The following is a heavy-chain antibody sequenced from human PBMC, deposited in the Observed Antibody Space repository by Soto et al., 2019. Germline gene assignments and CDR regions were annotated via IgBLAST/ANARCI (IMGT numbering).Heavy chain of an antibody. CDR2: FDPEDGET. J-gene: IGHJ4*02. V-gene: IGHV1-24*01. CDR3: ATDAGENDYGEFDY. Sequence: ASVKVSCKVSGYTLTELSMHWVRQAPGKGLECMGGFDPEDGETIYAQKFQGRVTMTEDTSTDTAYMELSSLRSEDTAVYYCATDAGENDYGEFDYLGQGSLVTVSS. CDR1: GYTLTELS. D-gene: IGHD4-17*01.